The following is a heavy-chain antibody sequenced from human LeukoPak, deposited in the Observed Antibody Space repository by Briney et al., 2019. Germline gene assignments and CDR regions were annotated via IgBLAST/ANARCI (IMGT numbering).Heavy chain of an antibody. V-gene: IGHV1-18*01. CDR1: GYTFTSYG. CDR2: ISAYNGNT. CDR3: AREDIVAMTNDY. J-gene: IGHJ4*02. Sequence: ASVKVSCKASGYTFTSYGISWVRQAPGQGLEWMGWISAYNGNTNYAQKLQGRVTITTDTSTSTAYMELRSLRSDDTAVYYCAREDIVAMTNDYWGQGTLVTVSS. D-gene: IGHD5-12*01.